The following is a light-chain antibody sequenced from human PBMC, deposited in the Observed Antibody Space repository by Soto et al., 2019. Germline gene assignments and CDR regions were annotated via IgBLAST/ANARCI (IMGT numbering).Light chain of an antibody. Sequence: QSALTQPASGSGFPGQSSTISCTGTSSDVGSYNLVSWYQQHPGEAPKLMIYGGTKRPSGVSNRFSGSKSGNTASLTISGLQAEDEADYYCCSYAGITTYYVFGTGTKVTVL. CDR2: GGT. CDR3: CSYAGITTYYV. J-gene: IGLJ1*01. V-gene: IGLV2-23*01. CDR1: SSDVGSYNL.